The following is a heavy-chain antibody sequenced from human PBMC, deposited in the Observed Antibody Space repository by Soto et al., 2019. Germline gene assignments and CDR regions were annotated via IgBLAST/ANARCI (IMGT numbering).Heavy chain of an antibody. CDR1: GFTFSGYW. J-gene: IGHJ4*02. V-gene: IGHV3-7*03. Sequence: GGSLRLSCAASGFTFSGYWMTWVRQAPGKGLEWVADIKKDGTEKYYVDSVKGRFTISRDNDKKSVYLQMNGLTVEDTAVYRCARGPSYSDYSNDWFFDSWGQGTLVTVSS. CDR3: ARGPSYSDYSNDWFFDS. D-gene: IGHD3-9*01. CDR2: IKKDGTEK.